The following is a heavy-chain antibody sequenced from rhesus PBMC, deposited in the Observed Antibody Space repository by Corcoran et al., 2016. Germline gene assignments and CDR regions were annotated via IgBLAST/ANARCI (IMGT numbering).Heavy chain of an antibody. CDR2: LTYSGST. CDR1: GGSISRGYYY. Sequence: QVQLQESGPGLVKPSETLSLTCAVSGGSISRGYYYWSWTRQPPGKGLEWIGYLTYSGSTSYNPALKSRVTISRDTSKNQFSLKLSSVTAADTAVYFCASLLAGRGLDSWGRGVVVTVSS. CDR3: ASLLAGRGLDS. V-gene: IGHV4-122*02. D-gene: IGHD6-13*01. J-gene: IGHJ6*01.